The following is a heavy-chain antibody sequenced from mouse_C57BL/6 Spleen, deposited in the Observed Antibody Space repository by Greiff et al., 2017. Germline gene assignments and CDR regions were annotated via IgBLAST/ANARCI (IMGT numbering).Heavy chain of an antibody. CDR1: GFTFSDYY. CDR2: INYDGSST. J-gene: IGHJ1*03. D-gene: IGHD4-1*01. CDR3: AREGTGTNFDV. V-gene: IGHV5-16*01. Sequence: EVKLVESEGGLVQPGSSMKLSCTASGFTFSDYYMAWVRQVPEKGLEWVANINYDGSSTYYLDSLKSRFIISRDNAKNILYLQMSSLKSEDTATYYCAREGTGTNFDVWGTGTTVTVSS.